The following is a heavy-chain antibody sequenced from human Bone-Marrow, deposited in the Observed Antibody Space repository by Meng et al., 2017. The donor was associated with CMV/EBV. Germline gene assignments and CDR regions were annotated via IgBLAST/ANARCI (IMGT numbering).Heavy chain of an antibody. CDR1: GFSFSSYW. CDR3: ARDKRVVPAAIAHYYGMDV. CDR2: ISSSSSYI. J-gene: IGHJ6*02. Sequence: GESLKISCAASGFSFSSYWMSWVRQAPGKGLEWVSSISSSSSYIYYADSVKGRFTISRDNAKNSLYLQMNSLRAEDTAVYYCARDKRVVPAAIAHYYGMDVWGQGTTVTVSS. V-gene: IGHV3-21*01. D-gene: IGHD2-2*01.